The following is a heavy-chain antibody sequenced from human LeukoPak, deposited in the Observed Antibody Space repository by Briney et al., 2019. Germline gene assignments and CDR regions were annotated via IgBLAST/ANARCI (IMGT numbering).Heavy chain of an antibody. CDR2: IHTSGST. CDR3: ASSISGYGNFDY. CDR1: GGSISSYY. D-gene: IGHD5-12*01. V-gene: IGHV4-4*07. Sequence: PSETLSLTCTVSGGSISSYYWSWIRQPAGKGLEWIGRIHTSGSTNYNPSLKSRVTMSVDTSKNQLSLKLSSVTAADTAVYYCASSISGYGNFDYWGQGTLVTVSS. J-gene: IGHJ4*02.